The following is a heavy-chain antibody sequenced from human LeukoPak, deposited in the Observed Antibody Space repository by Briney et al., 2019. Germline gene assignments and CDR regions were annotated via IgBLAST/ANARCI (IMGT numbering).Heavy chain of an antibody. CDR1: GYTFTGYY. CDR3: ARGSSPTYYYYMDV. CDR2: INPNSGGT. D-gene: IGHD6-6*01. V-gene: IGHV1-2*02. J-gene: IGHJ6*03. Sequence: VASVKVSCKASGYTFTGYYIHWVRQAPGQGLEWMGWINPNSGGTNYAQKFQGRVTMTRDTSISTAYMELSRLRSDDTAVYYCARGSSPTYYYYMDVWGKGTTVTVSS.